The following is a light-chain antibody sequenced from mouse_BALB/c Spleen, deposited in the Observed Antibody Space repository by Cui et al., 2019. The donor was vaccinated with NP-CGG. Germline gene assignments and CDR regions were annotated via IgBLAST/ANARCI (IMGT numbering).Light chain of an antibody. CDR3: ALWYGNHWV. J-gene: IGLJ1*01. Sequence: QAVVPLASALTTSPGETVTLTCRSSTGAVTTSNYANWVQEKPDHLFTGLIGGTNNRAPGVPARFSGSLIGDKAALTITGAQTEDEAIYFCALWYGNHWVFGGGTKLTVL. CDR1: TGAVTTSNY. V-gene: IGLV1*01. CDR2: GTN.